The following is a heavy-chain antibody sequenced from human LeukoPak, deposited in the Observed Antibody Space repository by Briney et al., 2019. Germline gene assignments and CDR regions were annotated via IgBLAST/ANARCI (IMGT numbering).Heavy chain of an antibody. Sequence: GTSLRLSCAASGFSLSTYGMHWVRQAPGKGLEWVAVIWYDGGNKYYGDSVKGRFTISRDNSKNTLYLQMNSLRAEDTAVYYCVTGGGNSVVYWGQGTLVTVSS. V-gene: IGHV3-33*01. CDR2: IWYDGGNK. J-gene: IGHJ4*02. CDR3: VTGGGNSVVY. D-gene: IGHD4-23*01. CDR1: GFSLSTYG.